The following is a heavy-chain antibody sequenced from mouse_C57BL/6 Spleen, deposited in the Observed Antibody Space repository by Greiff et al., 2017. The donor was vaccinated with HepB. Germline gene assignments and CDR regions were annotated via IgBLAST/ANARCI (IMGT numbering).Heavy chain of an antibody. CDR1: GYTFTSYW. V-gene: IGHV1-64*01. CDR3: ARDDYYGSRGRFDY. D-gene: IGHD1-1*01. Sequence: QVQLQQPGAELVKPGASVKLSCKASGYTFTSYWMHWVKQRPGQGLEWIGMIHPNSGSTNYNEKFKSKATLTVDKSSSTAYMQLSSLTSEDSAVYYCARDDYYGSRGRFDYWGQGTTLTVSS. J-gene: IGHJ2*01. CDR2: IHPNSGST.